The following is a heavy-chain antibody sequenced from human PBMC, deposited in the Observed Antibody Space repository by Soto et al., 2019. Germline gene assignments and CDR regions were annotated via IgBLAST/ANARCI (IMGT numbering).Heavy chain of an antibody. CDR1: GYTFTSYY. V-gene: IGHV1-46*01. D-gene: IGHD3-3*01. Sequence: GASVKVSCKASGYTFTSYYMHWVRQAPGQGLEWMGIINPSGGSTSYAQKFQGRVTMTRDTSTSTVYMELSSLRSEDTAVYYCAREGYDFWSGYYNYYGMDVWGQGTTVTVSS. CDR2: INPSGGST. J-gene: IGHJ6*02. CDR3: AREGYDFWSGYYNYYGMDV.